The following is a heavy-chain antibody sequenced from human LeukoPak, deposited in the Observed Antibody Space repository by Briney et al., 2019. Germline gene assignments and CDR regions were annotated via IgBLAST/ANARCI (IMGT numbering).Heavy chain of an antibody. CDR1: GFTFSNYA. J-gene: IGHJ4*02. CDR2: ISTGSSTT. V-gene: IGHV3-48*02. CDR3: ARVAAGYSVNYFDY. D-gene: IGHD4-23*01. Sequence: GGSLRLSCAASGFTFSNYAMIWVRQAPGKGLEWVSYISTGSSTTYYADSVKGRFTISRDNVENSLYLQMNSLRDEDTAVYYCARVAAGYSVNYFDYWGQGTLVTVSS.